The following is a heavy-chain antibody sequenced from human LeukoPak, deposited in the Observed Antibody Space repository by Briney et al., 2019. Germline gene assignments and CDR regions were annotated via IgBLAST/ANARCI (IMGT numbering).Heavy chain of an antibody. J-gene: IGHJ4*02. CDR1: GFTFSSHA. Sequence: GGSLRLSCAASGFTFSSHATHWVRQAPGKGLEYVSAISSNGDHTYYASSVKGRFTISRDNSKNTLYLQMGSLRAEDMAVYYCARDLGYSYGCVDYWGQGTLVTVSS. CDR3: ARDLGYSYGCVDY. CDR2: ISSNGDHT. D-gene: IGHD5-18*01. V-gene: IGHV3-64*01.